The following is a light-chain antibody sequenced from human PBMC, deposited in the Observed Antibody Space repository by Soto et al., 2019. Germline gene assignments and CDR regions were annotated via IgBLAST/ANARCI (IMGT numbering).Light chain of an antibody. CDR2: GAS. J-gene: IGKJ4*01. CDR1: QSVSSSY. V-gene: IGKV3-20*01. Sequence: EIVVTQSPGTLYLSPGERATLSCRASQSVSSSYLAWYQQKPGRAPRLLIYGASSRATGIPDRFSGSGSRIDFTLTTSTLEAEYFAVYYFQQYGSSHLLTCGGGTKVEFK. CDR3: QQYGSSHLLT.